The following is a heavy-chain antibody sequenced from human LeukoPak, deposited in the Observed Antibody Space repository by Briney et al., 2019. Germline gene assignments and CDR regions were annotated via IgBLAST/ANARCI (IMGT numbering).Heavy chain of an antibody. CDR2: ISTDNGNT. CDR3: ARALIYYYGSIRSDDAFDA. CDR1: GYTFTSYG. J-gene: IGHJ3*01. V-gene: IGHV1-18*04. D-gene: IGHD3-22*01. Sequence: ASVRVCCNASGYTFTSYGFSFERQAPGQGLEWMGWISTDNGNTNYAQKLQGRVTMTTDTSTTTAYMELRTLRSDDTAVYYCARALIYYYGSIRSDDAFDASGHRKMVTVSS.